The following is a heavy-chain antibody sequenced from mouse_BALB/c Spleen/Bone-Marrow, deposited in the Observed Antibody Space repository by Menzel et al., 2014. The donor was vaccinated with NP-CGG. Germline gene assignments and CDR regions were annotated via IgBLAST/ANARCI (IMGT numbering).Heavy chain of an antibody. J-gene: IGHJ4*01. CDR1: GYTFTDYE. D-gene: IGHD4-1*01. V-gene: IGHV1-15*01. CDR3: TRHWDYAMDY. Sequence: QVQLQQSGAELVRPGASVTLSCKASGYTFTDYEMHWVKQTPVHGLEWIGAIDPETGGTAYNQKFKGKATLTADKSSSTAYMELRSLTSEDSAVYYCTRHWDYAMDYWGQGTSDTVSS. CDR2: IDPETGGT.